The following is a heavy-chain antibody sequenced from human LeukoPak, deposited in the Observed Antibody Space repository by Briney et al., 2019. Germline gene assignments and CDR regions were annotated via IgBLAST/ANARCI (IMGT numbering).Heavy chain of an antibody. CDR2: IYYSGST. J-gene: IGHJ4*02. D-gene: IGHD1-1*01. CDR1: GGSISSSSYY. Sequence: SETLSLTCTVSGGSISSSSYYWGWIRQPPGKGLEWIGSIYYSGSTYYNPSLKSRVTISVDTSKNQFSLKLSSVTAADTAVYYCARQDTNTTPGVDYWGQGTPVTVSS. V-gene: IGHV4-39*01. CDR3: ARQDTNTTPGVDY.